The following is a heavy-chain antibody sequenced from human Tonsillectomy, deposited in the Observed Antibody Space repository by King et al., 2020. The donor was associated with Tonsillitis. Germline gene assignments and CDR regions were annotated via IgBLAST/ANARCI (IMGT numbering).Heavy chain of an antibody. Sequence: QLVQSGPEVTKPGASVKVSCKASGYTFTDYYIHWVRQAPGQGLEWMGWINPDSGDTNYAQKLQGRVIMTRDTSIITAYMELSSLRSDDTAVYYCARSAKYSSSWYYFWGQGALVTVSS. CDR2: INPDSGDT. D-gene: IGHD6-13*01. J-gene: IGHJ4*02. CDR1: GYTFTDYY. CDR3: ARSAKYSSSWYYF. V-gene: IGHV1-2*02.